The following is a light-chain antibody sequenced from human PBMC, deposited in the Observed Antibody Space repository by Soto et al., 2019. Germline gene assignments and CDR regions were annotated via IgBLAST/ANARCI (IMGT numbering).Light chain of an antibody. J-gene: IGKJ2*01. Sequence: IQMTQSPSTLSASVGDRVTITCRASQSIASWLAWYRQKPGKAPELLIYDVSSVQSGVPSRFSGGGSGTEFTLTINSLQPDDFAVYYCQQYTSYPYTFGQGTKLEIE. CDR2: DVS. CDR3: QQYTSYPYT. V-gene: IGKV1-5*01. CDR1: QSIASW.